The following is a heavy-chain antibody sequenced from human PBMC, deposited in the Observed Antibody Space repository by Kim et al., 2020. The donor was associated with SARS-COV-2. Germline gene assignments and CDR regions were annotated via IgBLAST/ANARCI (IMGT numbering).Heavy chain of an antibody. D-gene: IGHD3-10*01. V-gene: IGHV4-39*01. J-gene: IGHJ4*02. CDR3: ERVRGSGSYLDY. Sequence: YYNPSLKSRVTMSVDTSKNQFSLKLSSVTAADTAVYYCERVRGSGSYLDYWGQGTLVTVSS.